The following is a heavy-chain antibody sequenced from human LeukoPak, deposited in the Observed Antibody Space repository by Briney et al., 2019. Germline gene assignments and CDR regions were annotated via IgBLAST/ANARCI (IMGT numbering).Heavy chain of an antibody. J-gene: IGHJ5*02. CDR3: ARFRIAAAGNNWFDP. V-gene: IGHV4-59*01. CDR2: IYYSGST. Sequence: SETLSLTCTVSGGPISSYYWSWIRQPPGKGLEWIGYIYYSGSTNYNPSLKSRVTISVDTSKNQFSLKLSSVTAADTAVYYCARFRIAAAGNNWFDPWGQGTLVTVSS. CDR1: GGPISSYY. D-gene: IGHD6-13*01.